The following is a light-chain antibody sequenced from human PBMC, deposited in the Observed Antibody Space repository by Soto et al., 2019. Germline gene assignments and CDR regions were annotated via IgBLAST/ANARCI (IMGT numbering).Light chain of an antibody. J-gene: IGKJ3*01. Sequence: DIQMTQSPSSVSASVGDRVTITCRASQGISSWLAWYQQKPGKAPKLLIYAASSLQSGVPSRFSGSGARTDFSLTISGLQHEAFATYYCHQANSFPFTFGPGNKVDIE. V-gene: IGKV1-12*01. CDR1: QGISSW. CDR3: HQANSFPFT. CDR2: AAS.